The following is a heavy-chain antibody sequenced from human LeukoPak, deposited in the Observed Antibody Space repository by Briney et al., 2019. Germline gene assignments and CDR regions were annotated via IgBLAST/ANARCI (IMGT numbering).Heavy chain of an antibody. CDR2: IWYAGSKK. V-gene: IGHV3-33*01. J-gene: IGHJ4*02. CDR1: GFTFSRYD. CDR3: AIVGSVDRAMIDC. Sequence: GGSLRLSCAASGFTFSRYDMHWVRQAPGKGLEWVAVIWYAGSKKFYADSVKGRLSIYRDNSRNMLHLQMNSLRVEDTSLYYCAIVGSVDRAMIDCWGQGTLVTVSS. D-gene: IGHD5-18*01.